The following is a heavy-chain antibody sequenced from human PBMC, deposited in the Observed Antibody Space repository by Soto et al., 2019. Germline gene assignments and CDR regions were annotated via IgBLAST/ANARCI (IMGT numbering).Heavy chain of an antibody. V-gene: IGHV6-1*01. CDR2: TYYRSKWYN. D-gene: IGHD6-13*01. CDR1: GYSLSSNSAA. CDR3: ARGSSWPRGDWFDP. J-gene: IGHJ5*02. Sequence: QTLSLTCAISGYSLSSNSAAWNLIRQSPSRGLEWLGRTYYRSKWYNDYAVSVRSRITINPDTSKNQFSLQLNSVTPEDTAVYYCARGSSWPRGDWFDPWGQGTLVTVSS.